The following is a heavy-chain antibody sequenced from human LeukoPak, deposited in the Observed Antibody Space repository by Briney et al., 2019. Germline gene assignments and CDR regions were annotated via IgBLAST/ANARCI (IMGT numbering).Heavy chain of an antibody. CDR3: ARGPRGQRFDY. J-gene: IGHJ4*02. CDR2: INPGGGDT. Sequence: ASVKVSCKASGYTFNTYYIHWVRQAPGQGLEWMGLINPGGGDTPYAQNLQGRVTMTRDTSTSTVYMELSNLISEDTAVYYCARGPRGQRFDYWGQGTLVTVSS. CDR1: GYTFNTYY. V-gene: IGHV1-46*02. D-gene: IGHD1-1*01.